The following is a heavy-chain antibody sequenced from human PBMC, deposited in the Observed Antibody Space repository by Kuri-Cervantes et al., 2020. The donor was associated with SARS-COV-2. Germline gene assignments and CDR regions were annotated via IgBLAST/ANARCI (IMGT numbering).Heavy chain of an antibody. D-gene: IGHD2-15*01. CDR1: GGSISSSSYY. CDR3: ARVGATATYYFDY. CDR2: IYYSGST. J-gene: IGHJ4*02. V-gene: IGHV4-39*07. Sequence: ESLKISCTVSGGSISSSSYYWGWIRQPPGKGLEWIGSIYYSGSTYYNPSLKSRVTISVDTSKNQFSLKLSSVTAADTAVYYCARVGATATYYFDYWGQGTLVTVSS.